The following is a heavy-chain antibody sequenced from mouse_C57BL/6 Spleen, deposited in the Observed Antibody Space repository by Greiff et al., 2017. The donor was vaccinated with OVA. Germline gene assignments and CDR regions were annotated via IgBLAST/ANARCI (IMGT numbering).Heavy chain of an antibody. J-gene: IGHJ3*01. CDR2: IRNKANGYTT. Sequence: EVQVVESGGGLVQPGGSLSLSCAASGFTFTDYYMSWVRQPPGKALEWLGFIRNKANGYTTEYSASVKGRFTISRDNSQSILYLQMNALRAEDSATYYCARLHEGFAYWGQGTLVTVSA. V-gene: IGHV7-3*01. CDR3: ARLHEGFAY. CDR1: GFTFTDYY.